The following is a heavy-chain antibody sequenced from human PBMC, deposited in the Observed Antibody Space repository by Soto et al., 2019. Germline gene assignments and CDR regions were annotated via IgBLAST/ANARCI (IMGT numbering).Heavy chain of an antibody. V-gene: IGHV3-49*03. D-gene: IGHD3-10*01. J-gene: IGHJ4*02. Sequence: EVALVESGGALVEPGRSLRLSCIASGFSFSVYSMAWFRQAPGKGLEWVGFIRRTTSGATTESASSAQGRFIISRDDSRNIVYLQMSSLKIEDTAVYYCAREQGGITSIRGDVDYWGQGTLVTVSS. CDR2: IRRTTSGATT. CDR3: AREQGGITSIRGDVDY. CDR1: GFSFSVYS.